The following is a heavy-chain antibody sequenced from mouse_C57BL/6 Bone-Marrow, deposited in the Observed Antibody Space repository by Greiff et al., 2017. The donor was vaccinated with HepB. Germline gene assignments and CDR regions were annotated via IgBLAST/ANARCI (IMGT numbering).Heavy chain of an antibody. CDR3: AGSSYWYFDV. CDR2: IHPNSGST. V-gene: IGHV1-64*01. Sequence: QVHVKQPGAELVKPGASVKLSCKASGYTFTSYWMHWVKQRPGQGLEWIGMIHPNSGSTNYNEKFKSKATLTEDKSSSTAYMQLSSLTSEDSAVYYCAGSSYWYFDVWGTGTTVTVSS. D-gene: IGHD1-1*01. CDR1: GYTFTSYW. J-gene: IGHJ1*03.